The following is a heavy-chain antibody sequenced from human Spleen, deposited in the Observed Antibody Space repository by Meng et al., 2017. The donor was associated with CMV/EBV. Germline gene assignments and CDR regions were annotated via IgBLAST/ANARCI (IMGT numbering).Heavy chain of an antibody. J-gene: IGHJ3*02. CDR1: GFTFSSYA. CDR2: IRSKAYGGTT. CDR3: TRDPLQDAFDI. Sequence: GESLKISCAASGFTFSSYAMHWVRQAPGKGLEWVGFIRSKAYGGTTEYAASVKGRFTISRDDSKSIAYLQMNSLKTEDTAVYYCTRDPLQDAFDIWGQGTMVTVSS. V-gene: IGHV3-49*04.